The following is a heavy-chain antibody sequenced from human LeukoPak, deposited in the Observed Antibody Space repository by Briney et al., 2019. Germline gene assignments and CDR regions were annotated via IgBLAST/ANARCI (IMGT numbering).Heavy chain of an antibody. Sequence: GGSLRLSCAASGFTFSSYSMNWVRQAPGKGLEWVSYISSSSSTIYYADSVKGRFTISRDNAKNSLYLQMNSLRDEDTAVYYCARDFLGSSSSVFDYWGQGTLVTVSS. CDR3: ARDFLGSSSSVFDY. V-gene: IGHV3-48*02. D-gene: IGHD6-13*01. CDR2: ISSSSSTI. J-gene: IGHJ4*02. CDR1: GFTFSSYS.